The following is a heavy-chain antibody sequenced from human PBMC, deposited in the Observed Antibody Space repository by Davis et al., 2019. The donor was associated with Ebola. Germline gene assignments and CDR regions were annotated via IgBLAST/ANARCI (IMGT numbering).Heavy chain of an antibody. CDR3: ARPSGSYPNRLFDY. CDR2: ISSSSSYI. J-gene: IGHJ4*02. V-gene: IGHV3-21*01. D-gene: IGHD1-26*01. Sequence: PGGSLRLSCAASGFTFSSYSMNWVRQAPGKGLEWVSSISSSSSYIYYADSVKGRFTISRDNAKNSLYLQMNSLRAEDTAVYYCARPSGSYPNRLFDYWGQGTLVTVSS. CDR1: GFTFSSYS.